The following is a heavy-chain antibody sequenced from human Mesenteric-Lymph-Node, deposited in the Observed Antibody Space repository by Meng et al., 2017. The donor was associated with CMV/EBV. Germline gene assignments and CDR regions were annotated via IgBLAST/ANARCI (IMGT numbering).Heavy chain of an antibody. D-gene: IGHD3-9*01. J-gene: IGHJ3*02. Sequence: SVKVSCKASGYTFTDYYMHWVRQAPGQGLEWMGWINPKSGDTNYAQKFQGRVTMTRDTSFSAAYMGLSRLTSDDTAIYYCARERNAGYNDAFDIWGQGTVVTVSS. CDR1: GYTFTDYY. CDR3: ARERNAGYNDAFDI. V-gene: IGHV1-2*02. CDR2: INPKSGDT.